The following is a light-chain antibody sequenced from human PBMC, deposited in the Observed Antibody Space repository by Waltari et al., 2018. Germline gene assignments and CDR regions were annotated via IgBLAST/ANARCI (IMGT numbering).Light chain of an antibody. V-gene: IGKV3D-20*02. J-gene: IGKJ3*01. CDR3: QHRDHWPPDAT. CDR1: RSVSSTY. Sequence: EIVLTQSPGTLSLSPGERATLSCRASRSVSSTYLAWYQQKPGQAPRRLIYATSSRATGIPARFRGSGSGTDFTLTISSLGPEDFAVYYCQHRDHWPPDATFGPGTKVDI. CDR2: ATS.